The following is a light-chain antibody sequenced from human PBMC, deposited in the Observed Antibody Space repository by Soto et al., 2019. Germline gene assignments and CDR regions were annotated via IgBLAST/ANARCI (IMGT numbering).Light chain of an antibody. CDR1: SSDVGGYNY. J-gene: IGLJ2*01. CDR2: EVI. V-gene: IGLV2-8*01. Sequence: QSALTQPPSSSGSPGQSVTISCTGTSSDVGGYNYVSWYQQHPGKAPKLMIYEVIKRPPGVPDRFSGSKSGNTASLNVSGLQAEDEADYYCSAYAGSNTFEVFGGGTKLTVL. CDR3: SAYAGSNTFEV.